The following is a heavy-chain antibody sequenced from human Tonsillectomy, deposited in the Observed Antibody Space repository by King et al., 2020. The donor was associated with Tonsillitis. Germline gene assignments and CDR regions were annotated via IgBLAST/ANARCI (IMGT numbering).Heavy chain of an antibody. Sequence: HVTLKESGPALVKPTQTLTLTCTFSGVSLSTDEMRVGWVREPPVKALECLARSAVADEKFYSRFLHTRLTISRDTSKNQVVLRMTNMDPGETATYYCTRSQAGSNWFDPWGRGTLVTVSS. CDR1: GVSLSTDEMR. CDR3: TRSQAGSNWFDP. J-gene: IGHJ5*02. V-gene: IGHV2-70*04. CDR2: SAVADEK.